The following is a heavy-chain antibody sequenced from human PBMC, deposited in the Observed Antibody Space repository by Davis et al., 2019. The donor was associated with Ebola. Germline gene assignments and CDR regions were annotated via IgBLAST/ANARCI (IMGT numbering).Heavy chain of an antibody. CDR1: GYTFTDYN. J-gene: IGHJ4*02. Sequence: ASVTVSCKASGYTFTDYNIHWMRQPPGQGLEWLGRVILKSGATNYAQKFQGRVTMNRDTSLSTVYMELSSLRHDDTADYYCARGQTYAHEYWGQGTLVTVSS. V-gene: IGHV1-2*06. D-gene: IGHD4-17*01. CDR3: ARGQTYAHEY. CDR2: VILKSGAT.